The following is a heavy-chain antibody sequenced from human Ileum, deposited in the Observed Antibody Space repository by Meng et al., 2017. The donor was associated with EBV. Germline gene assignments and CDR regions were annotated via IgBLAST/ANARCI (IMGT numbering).Heavy chain of an antibody. D-gene: IGHD4/OR15-4a*01. Sequence: VELGESGGGGVQPGRSLGLSCTGSGFTFSSHGMHWVRQAPGRGLEWVGLIWYDGSDEFYSDSVKGRFTISRDNSKNTVYLQMESLRVEDTAVYYCARQVPHDLWGQGTLVTVSS. J-gene: IGHJ5*02. CDR3: ARQVPHDL. CDR2: IWYDGSDE. CDR1: GFTFSSHG. V-gene: IGHV3-33*01.